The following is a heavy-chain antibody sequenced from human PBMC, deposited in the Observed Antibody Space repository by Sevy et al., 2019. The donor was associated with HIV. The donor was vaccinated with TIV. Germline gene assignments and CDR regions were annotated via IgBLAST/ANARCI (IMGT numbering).Heavy chain of an antibody. D-gene: IGHD2-15*01. CDR1: GFTFNDYA. V-gene: IGHV3-30-3*01. Sequence: GGSLRLSCAASGFTFNDYALHWVRQAPGKGLEWVAIISSDGDNTYYADTVKGRFTNSRDNSKNTVYLQMNRLRAKDTAFYYGVREGAPYRNIRYCSGNNCFYNWFDPWGQGTLVTVSS. J-gene: IGHJ5*02. CDR2: ISSDGDNT. CDR3: VREGAPYRNIRYCSGNNCFYNWFDP.